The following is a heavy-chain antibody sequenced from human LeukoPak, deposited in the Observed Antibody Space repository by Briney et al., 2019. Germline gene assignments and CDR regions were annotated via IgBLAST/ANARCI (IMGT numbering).Heavy chain of an antibody. D-gene: IGHD3-9*01. CDR3: ARHEYYDILTGYYVHYGMDV. V-gene: IGHV5-51*01. J-gene: IGHJ6*02. Sequence: GESLQISCKGSGYSFTSYWIGWVRQLPGKGREWMGIIYPGDSDTRYSPSFQGQVTISADKSISTAYLQWSSLKASDTAMYYCARHEYYDILTGYYVHYGMDVWGQGTTVTVSS. CDR1: GYSFTSYW. CDR2: IYPGDSDT.